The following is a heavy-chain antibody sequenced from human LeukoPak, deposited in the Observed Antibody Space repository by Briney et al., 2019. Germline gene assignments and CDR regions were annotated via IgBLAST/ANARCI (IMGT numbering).Heavy chain of an antibody. CDR3: ARGQNSGPFDY. CDR2: INPSGSST. D-gene: IGHD1-26*01. J-gene: IGHJ4*02. V-gene: IGHV1-46*01. Sequence: VASVKVSCKASGYTFTGYYMHWVRQAPGQGFEWMGIINPSGSSTRYAQKFQGRVTMTRDTSTSTVYMELNNLRSEDTAVYYCARGQNSGPFDYWGQGTLVTVSS. CDR1: GYTFTGYY.